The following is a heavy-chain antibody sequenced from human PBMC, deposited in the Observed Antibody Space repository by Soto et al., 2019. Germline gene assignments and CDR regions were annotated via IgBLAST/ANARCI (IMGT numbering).Heavy chain of an antibody. CDR1: GHTFAKYG. Sequence: QVQLVQSGAEVKKPGASVKVSCKASGHTFAKYGITWVRQAPGQGFEWMGWISAYNGNTKYAQKFQGRVTMTTDTSTTIAYMELRSLISDDTVVYYCARSGGGNYWGNWFDPWGQGTLVTVSS. J-gene: IGHJ5*02. V-gene: IGHV1-18*01. CDR3: ARSGGGNYWGNWFDP. D-gene: IGHD7-27*01. CDR2: ISAYNGNT.